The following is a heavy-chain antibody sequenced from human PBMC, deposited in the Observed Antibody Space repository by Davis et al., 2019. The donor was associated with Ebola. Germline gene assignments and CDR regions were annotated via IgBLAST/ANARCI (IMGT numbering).Heavy chain of an antibody. CDR3: ARDELGIAYYYGMDV. V-gene: IGHV4-39*07. J-gene: IGHJ6*02. D-gene: IGHD7-27*01. CDR2: ISYSGST. Sequence: SETLSLTCTVSGGSISSSSYYWGWIRQPPGKGLEWIGFISYSGSTYYNPSLKSRVTISVDTSKNQFSLKLSSVTAADTAVYYCARDELGIAYYYGMDVWGQGTTVTVSS. CDR1: GGSISSSSYY.